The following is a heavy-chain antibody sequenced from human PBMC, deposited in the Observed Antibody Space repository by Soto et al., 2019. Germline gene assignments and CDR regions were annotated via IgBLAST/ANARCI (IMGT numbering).Heavy chain of an antibody. D-gene: IGHD3-10*01. CDR2: ISGSGGST. CDR3: ARHNYGSGSTYFDY. CDR1: GFTFSSFA. J-gene: IGHJ4*02. V-gene: IGHV3-23*01. Sequence: GGSLRLSCAASGFTFSSFAMNWVRQAPGKGLEWVSAISGSGGSTYHADSVKGRFTISRDNSKNTVSLQMNSMTAADTAVYYCARHNYGSGSTYFDYWGQGTLVTVSS.